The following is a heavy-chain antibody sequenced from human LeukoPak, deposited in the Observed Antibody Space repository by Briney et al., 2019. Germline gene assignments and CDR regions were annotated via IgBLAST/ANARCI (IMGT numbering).Heavy chain of an antibody. V-gene: IGHV4-59*01. CDR2: IHSIGTT. D-gene: IGHD6-19*01. J-gene: IGHJ4*02. CDR3: ASGGSRSGWHSH. CDR1: GGSIRRNY. Sequence: PSETLSLTCTVSGGSIRRNYWSWIRQPPGKGLGWIGYIHSIGTTNHNPSLKSRVTISVDTSKNQFSLKLSSVTAADTAVYYCASGGSRSGWHSHWGRGTLVTVSS.